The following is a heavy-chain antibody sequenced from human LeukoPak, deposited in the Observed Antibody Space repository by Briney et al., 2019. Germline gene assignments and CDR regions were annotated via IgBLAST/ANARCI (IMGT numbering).Heavy chain of an antibody. CDR2: ISSSGSTI. V-gene: IGHV3-48*03. J-gene: IGHJ4*02. Sequence: GGSLRLSCAASGFTFSSYEMNWVRQAPGKGLEWVSYISSSGSTIYYVDSVKGRFTISRDNAKNSLYLQMNSVRAEDTAVYYCARDPLPYYDILTGPYWGQGTLVTVSS. D-gene: IGHD3-9*01. CDR1: GFTFSSYE. CDR3: ARDPLPYYDILTGPY.